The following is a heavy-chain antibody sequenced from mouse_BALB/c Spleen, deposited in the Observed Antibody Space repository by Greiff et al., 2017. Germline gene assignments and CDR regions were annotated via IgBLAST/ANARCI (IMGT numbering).Heavy chain of an antibody. V-gene: IGHV5-12-2*01. J-gene: IGHJ3*01. CDR3: ARQSSPWFAY. CDR1: GFTFSSYT. D-gene: IGHD1-1*01. Sequence: EVKLVESGGGLVQPGGSLKLSCAASGFTFSSYTMSWVRQTPEKRLEWVAYISNGGGSTYYPDTVKGRFTISRDNAKNTLYLQMSSLKSEDTAMYYCARQSSPWFAYWGQGTLVTVSA. CDR2: ISNGGGST.